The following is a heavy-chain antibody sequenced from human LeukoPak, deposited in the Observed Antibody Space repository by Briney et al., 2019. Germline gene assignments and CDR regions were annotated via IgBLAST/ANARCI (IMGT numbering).Heavy chain of an antibody. CDR3: ARVRVGATYGGAFDI. CDR1: GFSFSNYN. V-gene: IGHV3-48*01. CDR2: ISRSSSTI. D-gene: IGHD1-26*01. Sequence: GGSLRLSCAPSGFSFSNYNMNWVRQAPGKGLEWVSYISRSSSTIKYADSVKGRFTISRDHAKNSLYLQMNSLRAEDTAVYSCARVRVGATYGGAFDIWGQGTMVTVSS. J-gene: IGHJ3*02.